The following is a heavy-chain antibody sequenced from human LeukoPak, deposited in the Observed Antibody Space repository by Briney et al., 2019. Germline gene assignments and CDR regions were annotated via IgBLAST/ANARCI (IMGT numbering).Heavy chain of an antibody. Sequence: SETLSLTCTVSGGSISSYYWSWIRQPPGKGLEWIGYIYYSGSTNYNPSLKSRVTISVDTSKNQFSLKLSSVTAADTAVYYCARHSYYYDSSGYYYAWAFDIWGQGTMVTVSS. J-gene: IGHJ3*02. V-gene: IGHV4-59*08. CDR3: ARHSYYYDSSGYYYAWAFDI. D-gene: IGHD3-22*01. CDR2: IYYSGST. CDR1: GGSISSYY.